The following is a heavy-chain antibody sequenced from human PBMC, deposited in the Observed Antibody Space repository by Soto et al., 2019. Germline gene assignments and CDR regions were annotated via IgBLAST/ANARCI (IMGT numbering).Heavy chain of an antibody. V-gene: IGHV4-30-2*01. CDR3: ASLIGVGGYYYGMDV. D-gene: IGHD2-21*01. CDR1: GGSISSGGYS. J-gene: IGHJ6*02. Sequence: SETLSLTCAVSGGSISSGGYSWSWIRQPPGGGLEWIGYIYHSGTFLYNPSLKTRLTVSLDMSRNQFSLTLRSMTAADTAVYYCASLIGVGGYYYGMDVWGQGTTVTVSS. CDR2: IYHSGTF.